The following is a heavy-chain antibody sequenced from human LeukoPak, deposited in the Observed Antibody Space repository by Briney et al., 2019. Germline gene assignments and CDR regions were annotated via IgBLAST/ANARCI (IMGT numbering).Heavy chain of an antibody. CDR2: ISSSSSYI. CDR3: ARVGDGDSFDY. D-gene: IGHD3-10*01. Sequence: GGSLRLSCAASGFTFSSYSMNWVRQAPGKGLECVSSISSSSSYIHYADSVKSRFTISRDNAKNSLYLQMNSLRAEDTALYYCARVGDGDSFDYWGQGTLVTVSS. V-gene: IGHV3-21*01. CDR1: GFTFSSYS. J-gene: IGHJ4*02.